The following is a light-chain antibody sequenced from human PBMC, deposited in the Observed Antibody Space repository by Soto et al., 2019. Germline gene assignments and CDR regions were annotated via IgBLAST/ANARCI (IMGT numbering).Light chain of an antibody. J-gene: IGLJ1*01. CDR2: EVT. V-gene: IGLV2-8*01. CDR1: SSDVGGYNY. Sequence: QSALTQPPSASGSPGQSVTISCTESSSDVGGYNYVSWYQHHPGRAPRLMIYEVTKRPSGVSNRFSGSKSGNTASLTVSGLQAEDEADYFCGSLGAGNNFVFGTGTKVTVL. CDR3: GSLGAGNNFV.